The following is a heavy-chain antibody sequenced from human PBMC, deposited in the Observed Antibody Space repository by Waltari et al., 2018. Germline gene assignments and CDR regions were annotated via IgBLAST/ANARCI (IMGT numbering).Heavy chain of an antibody. Sequence: EVQLVESGGGLVQPGRSLRLTCAASGFTFDDYAMHWARQAPGKGLEWVSGISWNSGSIGYADSVKGRFTISRDNAKNSLYLQMNSLRAEDTALYYCAKDPYSSSSYYFDYWGQGTLVTVSS. CDR3: AKDPYSSSSYYFDY. CDR2: ISWNSGSI. J-gene: IGHJ4*02. D-gene: IGHD6-6*01. V-gene: IGHV3-9*01. CDR1: GFTFDDYA.